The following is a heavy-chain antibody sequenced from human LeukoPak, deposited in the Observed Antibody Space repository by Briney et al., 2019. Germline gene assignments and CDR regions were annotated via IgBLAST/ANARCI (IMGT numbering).Heavy chain of an antibody. V-gene: IGHV3-9*01. CDR2: ISWNSGSI. J-gene: IGHJ4*02. CDR3: AKEAYDSSGYLMFLDY. CDR1: GFTFDDYA. D-gene: IGHD3-22*01. Sequence: GRSLRLSCAASGFTFDDYAMHWVRQAPGKGLEWVSGISWNSGSIGYADSVKGRFTISRDNAKNSLYLQMNSLRAEDTALYYCAKEAYDSSGYLMFLDYWGQGTLDSVSS.